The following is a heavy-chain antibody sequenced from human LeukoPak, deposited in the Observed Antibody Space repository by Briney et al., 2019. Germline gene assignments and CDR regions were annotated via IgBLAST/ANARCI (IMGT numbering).Heavy chain of an antibody. CDR3: ARLWGGNGYSGGSLNL. CDR2: VWYDGRNR. CDR1: GYTFSRHG. J-gene: IGHJ5*02. Sequence: DPGRSLTLSCAASGYTFSRHGIHWVRQAPGKGLEWVAVVWYDGRNRDYADSVKGRFTISKDNSNNMVFLQMDRLRAEDTAVYYCARLWGGNGYSGGSLNLWGQGTLVTVSS. V-gene: IGHV3-33*01. D-gene: IGHD3-16*01.